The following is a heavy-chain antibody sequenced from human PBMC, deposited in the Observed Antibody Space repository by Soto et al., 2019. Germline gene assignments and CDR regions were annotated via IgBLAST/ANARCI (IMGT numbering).Heavy chain of an antibody. CDR3: ARGSNHCSGGSCYSDWFDP. J-gene: IGHJ5*02. V-gene: IGHV1-8*01. D-gene: IGHD2-15*01. CDR1: GYTFTSSD. CDR2: MNANTGNT. Sequence: QVQLVQSGAEVKKPGASVRVSCKASGYTFTSSDVYWVRQATGQGLEVMGWMNANTGNTGYAQKFQGRDTMTRNTSISTAYMELRSLRSDDTAVYYCARGSNHCSGGSCYSDWFDPWGQGTPVTVSS.